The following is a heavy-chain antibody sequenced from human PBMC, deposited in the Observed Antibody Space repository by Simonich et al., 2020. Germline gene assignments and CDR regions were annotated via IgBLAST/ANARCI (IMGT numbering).Heavy chain of an antibody. D-gene: IGHD6-19*01. CDR2: ISGSGGST. V-gene: IGHV3-23*01. CDR1: GFTFSSYA. CDR3: AKDRDSSGWYTAFDI. J-gene: IGHJ3*02. Sequence: EVQLLESGGGLVQPGGSLRLSCAASGFTFSSYAMSWVRQAPGKGVEWVTAISGSGGSTYYADSVKGRFTISRDNSKNTLYLQMNSLRAEDTAVYYCAKDRDSSGWYTAFDIWGQGTMVTVSS.